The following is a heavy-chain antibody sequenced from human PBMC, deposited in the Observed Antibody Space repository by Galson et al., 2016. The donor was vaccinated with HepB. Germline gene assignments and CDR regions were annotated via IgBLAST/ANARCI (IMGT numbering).Heavy chain of an antibody. CDR3: ARTNVDSTMDVFDY. J-gene: IGHJ4*02. Sequence: PALVKPTQTLTLTCTVSGFSLDNARMGVSWIRQPPGKALEWLAHSFSNDEKAYSPSLKSRLTISKDTSKSQVVLTMTNMDPVDTATYYCARTNVDSTMDVFDYWGQGTLVTVSS. CDR1: GFSLDNARMG. V-gene: IGHV2-26*01. D-gene: IGHD5-18*01. CDR2: SFSNDEK.